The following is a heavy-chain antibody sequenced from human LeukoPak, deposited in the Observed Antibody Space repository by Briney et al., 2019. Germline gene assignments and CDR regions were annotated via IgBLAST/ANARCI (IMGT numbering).Heavy chain of an antibody. CDR1: GYTFTGYY. CDR2: ISAYNGNT. D-gene: IGHD3-10*01. V-gene: IGHV1-18*04. J-gene: IGHJ6*03. CDR3: ARETMVRGWVYYYYMDV. Sequence: ASVKVSCKASGYTFTGYYMHWVRQAPGQGLEWMGWISAYNGNTNYAQKLQGRVTMTTDTSTSTAYMELRSLRSDDTAVYYCARETMVRGWVYYYYMDVWGKGTTVTVSS.